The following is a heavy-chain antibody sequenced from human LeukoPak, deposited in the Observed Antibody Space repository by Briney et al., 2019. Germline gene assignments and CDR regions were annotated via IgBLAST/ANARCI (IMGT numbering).Heavy chain of an antibody. J-gene: IGHJ3*02. CDR1: GGSISSYY. Sequence: SETLSLTCTVSGGSISSYYWSWIRQPPGKGLEWIGYIYYSGSTNYNPSLKSRITISLDTSKNQFSLKLSSETAADTAVYYCAREDLVLTPAATGAFDIWGQGTMVTVSS. D-gene: IGHD2-2*01. V-gene: IGHV4-59*01. CDR3: AREDLVLTPAATGAFDI. CDR2: IYYSGST.